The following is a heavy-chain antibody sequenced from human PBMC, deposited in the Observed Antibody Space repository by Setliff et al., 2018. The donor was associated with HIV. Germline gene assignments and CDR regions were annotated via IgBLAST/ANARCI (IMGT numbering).Heavy chain of an antibody. V-gene: IGHV1-69*10. D-gene: IGHD3-3*01. J-gene: IGHJ6*03. CDR1: GYTFTGYY. CDR3: VRGVQSPPHYSYYYMDV. Sequence: GASVKVSCKASGYTFTGYYMHWVRQAPGQGLEWMGGIIPILGIANYAQKFQGRVTITADKSTSTAYMELSSLRSEDTAVYYCVRGVQSPPHYSYYYMDVWGEGTMVTVSS. CDR2: IIPILGIA.